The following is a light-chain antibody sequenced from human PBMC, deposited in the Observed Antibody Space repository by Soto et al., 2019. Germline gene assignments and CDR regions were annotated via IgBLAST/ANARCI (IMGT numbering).Light chain of an antibody. Sequence: DLQMTQSPSTLSASVGDRVTITFRASQSISSWLAWYQQRPGKAPKLLIYDASSLESGVPSRFSGSVSGTEFTLTISSLQPDDFATYFCQQYQTYSTFGQGTRLEIK. CDR3: QQYQTYST. CDR1: QSISSW. V-gene: IGKV1-5*01. J-gene: IGKJ5*01. CDR2: DAS.